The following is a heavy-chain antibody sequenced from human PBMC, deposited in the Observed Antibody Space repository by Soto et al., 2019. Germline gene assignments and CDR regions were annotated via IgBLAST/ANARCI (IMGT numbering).Heavy chain of an antibody. CDR1: GGTFSSYT. J-gene: IGHJ6*04. CDR2: IIPILGIA. Sequence: SVKVSCKASGGTFSSYTISWVRQAPGQGLEWMGRIIPILGIANYAQKFQGRVTITADKSTSTAYMELSSLRSEDTAVDYCAKGQFGGAGTYDSGRDVRVKGTTVPGSS. D-gene: IGHD6-19*01. CDR3: AKGQFGGAGTYDSGRDV. V-gene: IGHV1-69*02.